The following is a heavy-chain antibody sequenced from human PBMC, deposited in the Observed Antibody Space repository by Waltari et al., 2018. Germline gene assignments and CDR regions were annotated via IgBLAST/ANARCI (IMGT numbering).Heavy chain of an antibody. V-gene: IGHV3-33*01. J-gene: IGHJ4*02. CDR1: GFTFSSYG. D-gene: IGHD6-13*01. Sequence: QVQLVESGGGVVQPGRSLRLSCAASGFTFSSYGLHWVRQAPGKGLEWVAVIWYDGSNKYYADSVKGRFTISRDNSKNTLYLQMNSLRAEDTAVYYCARDRSSSWSFDYWGQGTLVTVSS. CDR2: IWYDGSNK. CDR3: ARDRSSSWSFDY.